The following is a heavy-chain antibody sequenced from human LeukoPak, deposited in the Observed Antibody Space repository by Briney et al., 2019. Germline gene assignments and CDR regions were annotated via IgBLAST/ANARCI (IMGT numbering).Heavy chain of an antibody. CDR3: ARHDSSGLYNPFDI. V-gene: IGHV4-39*01. CDR1: GVSISSSTYY. D-gene: IGHD3-22*01. Sequence: SETLSLTCTVSGVSISSSTYYWGWIRQPPGKGLEWIGSIYYRGTTYYNPSLKSRVTISVDTSKNQFSLKLSSVTAADTAVYYCARHDSSGLYNPFDIWGQGTMVTVSS. J-gene: IGHJ3*02. CDR2: IYYRGTT.